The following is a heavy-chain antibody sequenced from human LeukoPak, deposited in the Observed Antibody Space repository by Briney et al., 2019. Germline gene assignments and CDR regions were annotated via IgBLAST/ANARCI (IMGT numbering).Heavy chain of an antibody. J-gene: IGHJ4*02. CDR3: AKVSVVITGRYYFDY. Sequence: PGGSLRLSCAASGFTFSSYAMSWVRQAPGKGLEWVSTISDSGGSTYYADSVKGRFTISRDNSKYTLYLQMNSLRAEDTAVYYCAKVSVVITGRYYFDYWGQGTLVTVSS. D-gene: IGHD3-22*01. CDR2: ISDSGGST. V-gene: IGHV3-23*01. CDR1: GFTFSSYA.